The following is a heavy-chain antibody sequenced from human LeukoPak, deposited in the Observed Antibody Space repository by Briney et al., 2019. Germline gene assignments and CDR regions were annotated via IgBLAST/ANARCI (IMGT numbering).Heavy chain of an antibody. V-gene: IGHV4-34*01. CDR3: ARTGGSGSPISNY. CDR2: INHSGST. CDR1: GGSFSGYY. J-gene: IGHJ4*02. Sequence: SETLSLTCAVYGGSFSGYYWSWIRQPPGKGLEWIGVINHSGSTNYNPSLKSRVTISVDTSKNQFSLKLSSVTAADTAVYYCARTGGSGSPISNYWGQGTLVTVSS. D-gene: IGHD3-10*01.